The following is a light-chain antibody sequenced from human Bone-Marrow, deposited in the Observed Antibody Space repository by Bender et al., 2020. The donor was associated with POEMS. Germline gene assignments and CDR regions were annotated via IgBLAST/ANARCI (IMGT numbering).Light chain of an antibody. V-gene: IGLV2-14*02. CDR3: ASYTKTSTML. CDR1: TSDVGGYNL. Sequence: QSALTQPASVSGSPGQSITISCTGTTSDVGGYNLVSWYRHHPDKAPKVIIYDVSNRPSGVSHRFSGSKSGNTASLTISGLQAEDEADYYCASYTKTSTMLFGGGTKLTVL. CDR2: DVS. J-gene: IGLJ2*01.